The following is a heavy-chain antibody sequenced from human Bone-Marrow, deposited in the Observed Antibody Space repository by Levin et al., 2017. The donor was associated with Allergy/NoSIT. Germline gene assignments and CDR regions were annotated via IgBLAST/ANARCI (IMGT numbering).Heavy chain of an antibody. CDR2: IKTDGNDT. J-gene: IGHJ4*02. D-gene: IGHD2-8*01. V-gene: IGHV3-74*01. Sequence: GGSLRLSCAASGFTFSNYWMHWVRQVPGKGLVWVARIKTDGNDTDYADSVKGRFTISRDNAKSTLYLHMNSLRAEDTAVYYCARGWSADYWGQGTLVTVSS. CDR3: ARGWSADY. CDR1: GFTFSNYW.